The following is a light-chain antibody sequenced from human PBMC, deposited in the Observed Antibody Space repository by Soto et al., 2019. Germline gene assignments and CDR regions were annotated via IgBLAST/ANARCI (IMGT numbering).Light chain of an antibody. CDR1: QRIATW. CDR3: QQSYSTPPWT. J-gene: IGKJ1*01. CDR2: DAS. Sequence: DIPLTQSPSTLSASVGDRVTITCRASQRIATWLAWYQHQPGSAPKLLIYDASSLQTGVPSRFSGSGSGTDFSLTISSLQPEDFATYYCQQSYSTPPWTFGQGTKVDI. V-gene: IGKV1-39*01.